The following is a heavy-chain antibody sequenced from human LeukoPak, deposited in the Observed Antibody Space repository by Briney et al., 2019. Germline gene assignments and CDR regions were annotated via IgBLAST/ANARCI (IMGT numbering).Heavy chain of an antibody. J-gene: IGHJ5*02. Sequence: GGSLRLSCAASGFTFSSYAMHWVRQAPGKGLEWVAVISYDGSNKYYADSVKGRFTISRDNSKNTLYLQMNSLRAEDTAVYYCARKAGTTRDNWFDPWGQGTPVTVSS. CDR1: GFTFSSYA. V-gene: IGHV3-30*04. CDR2: ISYDGSNK. D-gene: IGHD1-1*01. CDR3: ARKAGTTRDNWFDP.